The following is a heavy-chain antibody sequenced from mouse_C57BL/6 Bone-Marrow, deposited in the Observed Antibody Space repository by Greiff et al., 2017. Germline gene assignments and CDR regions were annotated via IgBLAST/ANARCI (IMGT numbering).Heavy chain of an antibody. CDR1: GFSLTSYG. V-gene: IGHV2-2*01. J-gene: IGHJ3*01. CDR2: IWSGGST. CDR3: AREDYDYDVGWFAY. Sequence: VKLQESGPGLVQPSQSLSITCTVSGFSLTSYGVHWVRQSPGKGLEWLGVIWSGGSTDYNAAFISRLSISKDNSKSQVFFKMNSLQADDTAIYYCAREDYDYDVGWFAYWGQGTLVTVSA. D-gene: IGHD2-4*01.